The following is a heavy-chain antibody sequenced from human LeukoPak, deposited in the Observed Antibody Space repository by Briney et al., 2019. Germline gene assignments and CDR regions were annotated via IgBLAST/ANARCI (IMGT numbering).Heavy chain of an antibody. CDR3: AKGGSYYHFDY. J-gene: IGHJ4*02. Sequence: GGSLRLSCAASGFTFSSYAMSWVRQAPEKGLEWVSTISSSGGSTYYADSVKGRFTISRDNSKNTLYLQMNSLRAEDTAVYYCAKGGSYYHFDYWGQGTLVTVSS. V-gene: IGHV3-23*01. D-gene: IGHD1-26*01. CDR2: ISSSGGST. CDR1: GFTFSSYA.